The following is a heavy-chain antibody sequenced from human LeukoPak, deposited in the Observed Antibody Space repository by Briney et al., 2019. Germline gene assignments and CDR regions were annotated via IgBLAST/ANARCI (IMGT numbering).Heavy chain of an antibody. J-gene: IGHJ5*02. Sequence: ASVKVSCKASGYTFTGYYMHWVRQAPGQGLEWMGWINPSSGGTNYAQKFQGRVTMTRDTSISTVYMEVSWLTSDDTAIYYCARADRLHGGPYLIGPWGQGTLVTVSS. CDR1: GYTFTGYY. CDR3: ARADRLHGGPYLIGP. V-gene: IGHV1-2*02. D-gene: IGHD2-21*01. CDR2: INPSSGGT.